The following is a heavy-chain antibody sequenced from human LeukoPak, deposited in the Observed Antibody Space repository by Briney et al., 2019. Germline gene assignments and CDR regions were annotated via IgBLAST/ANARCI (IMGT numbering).Heavy chain of an antibody. Sequence: SVKVSFKASGGTFSSYAISWVRQAPGQGLEWMGGILPIFGTANYAQKFQGRVTITADESTSTDYMELISLRSEDTAVYYCARVRVNIRGVTTFDPWGQGTLVTVSS. CDR2: ILPIFGTA. CDR3: ARVRVNIRGVTTFDP. J-gene: IGHJ5*02. D-gene: IGHD3-10*01. V-gene: IGHV1-69*13. CDR1: GGTFSSYA.